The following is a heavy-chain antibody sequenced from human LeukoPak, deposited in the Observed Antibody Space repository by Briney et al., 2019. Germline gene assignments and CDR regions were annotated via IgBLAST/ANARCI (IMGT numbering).Heavy chain of an antibody. CDR2: ISYDGSNK. V-gene: IGHV3-30*18. Sequence: GRSLRLSCAASGFTFSSYGMHWVRQAPGKGLEWVAVISYDGSNKYYADSVKGRFTISRDNSKGTLYLQMNSLRAEDTAVYYCAKDRRWREMATPLDYWGQGTLVTVSS. CDR1: GFTFSSYG. D-gene: IGHD5-24*01. J-gene: IGHJ4*02. CDR3: AKDRRWREMATPLDY.